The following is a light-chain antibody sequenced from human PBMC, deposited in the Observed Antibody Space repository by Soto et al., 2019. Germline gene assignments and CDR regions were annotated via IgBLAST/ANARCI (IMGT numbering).Light chain of an antibody. V-gene: IGLV2-14*01. CDR2: DVS. J-gene: IGLJ1*01. CDR1: SSDVGGYNY. Sequence: QSVLTQPASVSGSPGQSITISCTGTSSDVGGYNYVYWYQQHPGQAPKLMIYDVSNRPSGVSNRFSGSKSGNTASLTISGLQAEDEADYYCNSYTSRSTYVFGTGPKLTVL. CDR3: NSYTSRSTYV.